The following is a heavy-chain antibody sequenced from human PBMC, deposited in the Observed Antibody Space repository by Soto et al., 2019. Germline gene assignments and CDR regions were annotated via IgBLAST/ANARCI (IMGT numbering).Heavy chain of an antibody. CDR2: IYWDDDK. J-gene: IGHJ4*02. Sequence: SGPTLVNPTQTLTLTCTFSGFSLSTSGVGVGWIRQPPGKALEWLALIYWDDDKRYSPSLKSRLTITKDTSKNQVVLTMTNMDPVDTATYYCAHRLLSGLSSSWYEGVRQFDYWGQGTLVTVSS. D-gene: IGHD6-13*01. CDR1: GFSLSTSGVG. V-gene: IGHV2-5*02. CDR3: AHRLLSGLSSSWYEGVRQFDY.